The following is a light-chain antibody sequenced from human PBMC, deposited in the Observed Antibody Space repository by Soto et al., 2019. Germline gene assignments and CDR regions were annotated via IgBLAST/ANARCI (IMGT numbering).Light chain of an antibody. CDR2: DIS. V-gene: IGLV2-14*03. CDR1: SSDVGSPYNY. CDR3: SSYTTTDTYV. Sequence: QSVLTQPASVSGSPGQSITISCTGTSSDVGSPYNYVSWFQQHPGKAPKLMIYDISNRPSGISNRFSGSKSGNTASLTISGLQAEDEGDYYCSSYTTTDTYVFGPGTKLTVL. J-gene: IGLJ1*01.